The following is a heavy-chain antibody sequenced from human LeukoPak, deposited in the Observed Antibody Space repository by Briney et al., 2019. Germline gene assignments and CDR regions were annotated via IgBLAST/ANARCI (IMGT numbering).Heavy chain of an antibody. CDR3: ATGGIRYSYGFDY. Sequence: GGSPRLSCAASGFIFSTYDMSWVRQAPGKGLEWVSTISGSGGSTYYVDSVKGRFTISRDNSKNTLYLQMNSLRAEDTAVYYCATGGIRYSYGFDYWGQGTLVTVSS. J-gene: IGHJ4*02. D-gene: IGHD5-18*01. CDR2: ISGSGGST. CDR1: GFIFSTYD. V-gene: IGHV3-23*01.